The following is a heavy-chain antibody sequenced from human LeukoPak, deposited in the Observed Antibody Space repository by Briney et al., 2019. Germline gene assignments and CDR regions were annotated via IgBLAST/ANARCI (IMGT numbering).Heavy chain of an antibody. CDR2: IWYDGSNK. V-gene: IGHV3-33*01. D-gene: IGHD6-19*01. J-gene: IGHJ4*02. CDR1: GFTFSSYG. CDR3: AREQRWLVHYFDY. Sequence: GGSLRLSCAASGFTFSSYGMHWVRQAPGKGLEWVAVIWYDGSNKYYADSVKGRFTISRDNSKNTLYLQMNSLRAEDTAVYYCAREQRWLVHYFDYWGQGTLVTVSS.